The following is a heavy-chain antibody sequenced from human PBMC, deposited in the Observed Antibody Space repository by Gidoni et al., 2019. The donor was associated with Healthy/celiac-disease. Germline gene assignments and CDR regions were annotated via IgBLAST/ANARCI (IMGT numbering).Heavy chain of an antibody. CDR3: TRQGYCSGGSCYSGYYYGMDV. CDR2: IRSKANSYAT. Sequence: EVQLVESGGGLVQPGGSLKLSCAASGFTFSGSAMHWVRQASGKGLEWVGRIRSKANSYATAYAASVKGRFTISRDDSKNTAYLQMNSLKTEDTAVYYCTRQGYCSGGSCYSGYYYGMDVWGQGTTVTVSS. D-gene: IGHD2-15*01. J-gene: IGHJ6*02. CDR1: GFTFSGSA. V-gene: IGHV3-73*02.